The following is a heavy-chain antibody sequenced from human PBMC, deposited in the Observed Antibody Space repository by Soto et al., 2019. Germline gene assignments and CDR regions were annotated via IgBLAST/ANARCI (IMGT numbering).Heavy chain of an antibody. CDR3: AKVHVDTAMADY. J-gene: IGHJ4*02. D-gene: IGHD5-18*01. CDR1: GFTFSSYG. V-gene: IGHV3-30*18. Sequence: QVQLVESGGGVVQPGRSLRLSCAASGFTFSSYGMHWVRQAPGKGLEWVAVISYDGSNKYYADSVKGRFTISRDNSKNTLYLQMNSLRAEDTAVYYCAKVHVDTAMADYWGQGTLVTVSS. CDR2: ISYDGSNK.